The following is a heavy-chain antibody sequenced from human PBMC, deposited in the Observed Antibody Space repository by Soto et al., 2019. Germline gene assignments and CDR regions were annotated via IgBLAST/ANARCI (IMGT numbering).Heavy chain of an antibody. J-gene: IGHJ4*02. Sequence: GSLRLSCAASGFTFSNAWMSWVRQAPGNGLEWVGRIKSKTDGGTTDYAAPVKGRFTISRDDSKNTLYLQMNSLKTEDTAVYYCTTESSWFGELSLGDDWAQGTLVTLSS. CDR2: IKSKTDGGTT. D-gene: IGHD3-10*01. CDR3: TTESSWFGELSLGDD. CDR1: GFTFSNAW. V-gene: IGHV3-15*01.